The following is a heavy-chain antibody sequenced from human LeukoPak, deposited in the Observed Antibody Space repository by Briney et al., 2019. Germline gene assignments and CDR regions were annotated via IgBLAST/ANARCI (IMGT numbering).Heavy chain of an antibody. CDR1: GGSTRNHY. Sequence: SETLSLTCTVSGGSTRNHYWSWVRQPPGKALEWVGYVSDTGHTNSNPSLESRVTISVDTSKNQFSLKLSSVTAADAAVYYCARDSSYTSGSYYDDYFDSWSQGALVTVSS. CDR3: ARDSSYTSGSYYDDYFDS. CDR2: VSDTGHT. D-gene: IGHD3-10*01. J-gene: IGHJ4*02. V-gene: IGHV4-59*11.